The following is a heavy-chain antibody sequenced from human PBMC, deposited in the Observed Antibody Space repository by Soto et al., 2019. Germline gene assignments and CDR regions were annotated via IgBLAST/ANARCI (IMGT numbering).Heavy chain of an antibody. Sequence: QVQLQESGPGLVKPSETLSLSCNVSGGSISGHYWSWVRQTPGKGLEWIGYIYYSGSTNYNPSLKSRVTISVDTSKNHFSLRLTSVTAADTAVYYCARGPYYDLIWNYYYMDVWGKVTTVTVSS. D-gene: IGHD3-16*01. V-gene: IGHV4-59*08. J-gene: IGHJ6*03. CDR3: ARGPYYDLIWNYYYMDV. CDR1: GGSISGHY. CDR2: IYYSGST.